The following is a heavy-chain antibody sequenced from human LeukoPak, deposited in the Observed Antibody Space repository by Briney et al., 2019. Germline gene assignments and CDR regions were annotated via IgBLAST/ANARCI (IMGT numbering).Heavy chain of an antibody. Sequence: SETLSLTCTVSGGSISSGSYYWSWIRQPAGKGLEWIGRIYTSGSTNYNPSLKSRVTISVDTSKNQFSLKLSSVTAADTAVYYCARAQYCGGDCYYYYYYGMDVWGQGTTVTVSS. CDR2: IYTSGST. J-gene: IGHJ6*02. CDR1: GGSISSGSYY. D-gene: IGHD2-21*02. CDR3: ARAQYCGGDCYYYYYYGMDV. V-gene: IGHV4-61*02.